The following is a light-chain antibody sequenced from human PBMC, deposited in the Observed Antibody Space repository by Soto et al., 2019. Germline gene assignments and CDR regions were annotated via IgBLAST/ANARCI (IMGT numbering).Light chain of an antibody. J-gene: IGKJ1*01. CDR2: SAS. V-gene: IGKV3-15*01. CDR1: QSISDT. Sequence: EVVLAQSPAPLSVSPGGIATLSCRASQSISDTLAWYQQKPGQAPRLLIYSASRGATGFPARFSGSGSGTDFTLTISSLQSEDFAVYYCQQYNNWPWTFGQGTKVDIK. CDR3: QQYNNWPWT.